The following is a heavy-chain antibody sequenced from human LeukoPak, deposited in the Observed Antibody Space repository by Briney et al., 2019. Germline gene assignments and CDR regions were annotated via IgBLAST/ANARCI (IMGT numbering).Heavy chain of an antibody. CDR3: AREGDFWSGTNYYMDV. D-gene: IGHD3-3*01. J-gene: IGHJ6*03. CDR2: INPSGGST. CDR1: GYTFTSYY. V-gene: IGHV1-46*01. Sequence: GASVKVSCKASGYTFTSYYMHWVRQAPGQGLEWMGIINPSGGSTSYAQKFQGRVTMTRDMSTSTVYMELSSLRSEDTAVYYCAREGDFWSGTNYYMDVWGKGTTVTVSS.